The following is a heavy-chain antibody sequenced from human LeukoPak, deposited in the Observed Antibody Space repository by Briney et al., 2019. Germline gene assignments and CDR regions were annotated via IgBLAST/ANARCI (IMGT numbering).Heavy chain of an antibody. CDR3: AKGAGAGISFYYFDY. CDR1: GFTFSSYA. CDR2: ISGSGGST. D-gene: IGHD3-10*01. J-gene: IGHJ4*02. Sequence: GGSLRLSCAASGFTFSSYAMHWVRQAPGKGLVWVSAISGSGGSTYYADSVKGRFTISRDNSKNTLYLQMNSLRAEDTAVYYCAKGAGAGISFYYFDYWGQGTLVTVSS. V-gene: IGHV3-23*01.